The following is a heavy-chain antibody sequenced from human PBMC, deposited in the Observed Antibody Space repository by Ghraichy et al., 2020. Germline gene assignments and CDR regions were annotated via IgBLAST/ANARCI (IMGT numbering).Heavy chain of an antibody. CDR2: IYSGGST. Sequence: GESLNISCAASGFTVSSNYMSWVRQAPGKGLEWVSVIYSGGSTYYADSVKGRFTISRDNSKNTLYLQMNSLRAEDTAVYYCAREGLGSSLGYWGQGTLVTVSS. D-gene: IGHD6-6*01. CDR1: GFTVSSNY. J-gene: IGHJ4*02. CDR3: AREGLGSSLGY. V-gene: IGHV3-53*01.